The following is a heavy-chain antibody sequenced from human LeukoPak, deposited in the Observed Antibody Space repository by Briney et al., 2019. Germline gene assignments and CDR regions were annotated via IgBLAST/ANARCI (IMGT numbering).Heavy chain of an antibody. V-gene: IGHV5-51*01. CDR2: IYPGDSDN. Sequence: GESLKISCKGSGYSFITYWIAWVRQMPGKGLEWMGIIYPGDSDNRYSPSFKGQVTISAEKSISTAYLQWSSLKASDSAIYYCARRQREWLNRPLDYWGQGTLVTVSS. CDR3: ARRQREWLNRPLDY. J-gene: IGHJ4*02. D-gene: IGHD6-19*01. CDR1: GYSFITYW.